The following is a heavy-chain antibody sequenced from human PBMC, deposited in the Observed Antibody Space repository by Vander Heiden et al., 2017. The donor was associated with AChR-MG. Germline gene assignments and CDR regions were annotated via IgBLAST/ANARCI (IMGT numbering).Heavy chain of an antibody. CDR3: ARDRPQRATYYYYYGMDV. CDR1: GYTFTSYA. D-gene: IGHD6-25*01. J-gene: IGHJ6*02. Sequence: QVQLVQSGAEVKKPGASVKVSCKASGYTFTSYAMHWVRQAPGQRLEWMGWINAGNGNTKYSQKFQGRVTITRDTSASTAYMELSSLRSEDTAVYYCARDRPQRATYYYYYGMDVWGQGTTVTVSS. CDR2: INAGNGNT. V-gene: IGHV1-3*01.